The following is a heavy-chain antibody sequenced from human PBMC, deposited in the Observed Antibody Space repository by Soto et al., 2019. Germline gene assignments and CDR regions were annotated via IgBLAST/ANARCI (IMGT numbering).Heavy chain of an antibody. CDR3: AVVYGNDGFDI. Sequence: SVKVSGKASGYSFTGYYMHCVRQAPGQGLEWMGWINPNSGGTNYAQKFQGRVTMTRDTSISTAYMELSSLRSDDTAVYYCAVVYGNDGFDIWGQGTMVTVSS. CDR1: GYSFTGYY. CDR2: INPNSGGT. J-gene: IGHJ3*02. D-gene: IGHD4-4*01. V-gene: IGHV1-2*02.